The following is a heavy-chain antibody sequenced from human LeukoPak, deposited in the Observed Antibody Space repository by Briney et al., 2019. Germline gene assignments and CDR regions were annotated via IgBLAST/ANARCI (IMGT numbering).Heavy chain of an antibody. CDR3: ARVDYYDSSGLGGGLDY. D-gene: IGHD3-22*01. CDR2: IYTSGST. Sequence: SETLSLTCTASGGYISSYYWSWIRQPAGKGLEWIGRIYTSGSTNYNPSLKSRVTMSVDTSKNQFSLKLSSVTAADTAVYYCARVDYYDSSGLGGGLDYWGQGTLVTVSS. V-gene: IGHV4-4*07. J-gene: IGHJ4*02. CDR1: GGYISSYY.